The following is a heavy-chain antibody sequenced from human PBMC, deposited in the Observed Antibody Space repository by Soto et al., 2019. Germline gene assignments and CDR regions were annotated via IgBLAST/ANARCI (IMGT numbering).Heavy chain of an antibody. V-gene: IGHV1-69*13. Sequence: SVKVSCKASGGTFSSYAISWVRQAPGQGLEWMGGIIPIFGTANYAQKFQGRVTITADESTSTAYMELSSLRSEDTAVYYCARGDITIFGVAYDAFDIWGQGTMVTVSS. CDR1: GGTFSSYA. J-gene: IGHJ3*02. D-gene: IGHD3-3*01. CDR2: IIPIFGTA. CDR3: ARGDITIFGVAYDAFDI.